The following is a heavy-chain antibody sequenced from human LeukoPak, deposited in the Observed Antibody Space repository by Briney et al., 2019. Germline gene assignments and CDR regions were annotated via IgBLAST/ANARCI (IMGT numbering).Heavy chain of an antibody. Sequence: SVKVSCKASGGTFSSYAISWVRQAPGQGLEWMGGIIPIFGTANYAQKFQGRVTITADKSTSTAYMELSSLRSEDTAVYYCARKEGGGSGSYYGNYYYYYMDVWGKGTTVTVSS. CDR3: ARKEGGGSGSYYGNYYYYYMDV. D-gene: IGHD1-26*01. V-gene: IGHV1-69*06. J-gene: IGHJ6*03. CDR1: GGTFSSYA. CDR2: IIPIFGTA.